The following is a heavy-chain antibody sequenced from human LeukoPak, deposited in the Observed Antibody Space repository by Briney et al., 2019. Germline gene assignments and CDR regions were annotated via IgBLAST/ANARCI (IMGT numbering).Heavy chain of an antibody. CDR1: GGSISSSSYY. CDR2: IYYSGST. J-gene: IGHJ4*02. V-gene: IGHV4-39*07. Sequence: SQTLSLTCTVSGGSISSSSYYWGWIRQPPGKGLEWIGSIYYSGSTYYNPSLKSRVTISVDTSKNQFSLKLSSVTATDTAVYYWARGRLLWFGELGTLFDYWGQGTLVTVSS. D-gene: IGHD3-10*01. CDR3: ARGRLLWFGELGTLFDY.